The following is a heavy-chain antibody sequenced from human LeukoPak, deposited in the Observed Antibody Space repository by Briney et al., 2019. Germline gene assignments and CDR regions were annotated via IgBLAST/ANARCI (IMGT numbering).Heavy chain of an antibody. Sequence: GGSLRLSCAASGFTFSSYNMNWVRQAPGKGLEWVSSISSTSNYIYYADSVKGRFTISRDNSKNTLYLQMNSLRAEDTAVYYCAKDTVKVTTIRRVPHYMDVWGKGTTVTISS. CDR2: ISSTSNYI. CDR3: AKDTVKVTTIRRVPHYMDV. D-gene: IGHD5-12*01. V-gene: IGHV3-21*01. J-gene: IGHJ6*03. CDR1: GFTFSSYN.